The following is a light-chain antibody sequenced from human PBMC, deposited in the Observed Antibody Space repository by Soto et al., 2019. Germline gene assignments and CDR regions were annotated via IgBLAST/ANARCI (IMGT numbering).Light chain of an antibody. CDR2: AAS. J-gene: IGKJ2*01. Sequence: EIVMTQSPATLSVSPGERATLSCRASQNINSNLVWYQQKPGQAPRLVIYAASTRATGIPARFSGSGSGTEFTLTVSSLQSEDFAVYYCQQYKNWPRTFGQGTKVESK. CDR1: QNINSN. V-gene: IGKV3-15*01. CDR3: QQYKNWPRT.